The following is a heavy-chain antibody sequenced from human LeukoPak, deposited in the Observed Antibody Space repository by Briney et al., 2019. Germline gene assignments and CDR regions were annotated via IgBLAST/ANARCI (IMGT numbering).Heavy chain of an antibody. CDR2: IRYDGSNK. CDR1: GFTFSTYG. J-gene: IGHJ4*02. D-gene: IGHD6-19*01. Sequence: PGGSLRPSCAASGFTFSTYGIHWVRQAPGKGLEWVAFIRYDGSNKYYADSVKGRFTISRDNPKNTLYLQMNSLRPEDTAVYYCAKDLGSGWTTGPHQYFDYWGQGTLVTVSS. V-gene: IGHV3-30*02. CDR3: AKDLGSGWTTGPHQYFDY.